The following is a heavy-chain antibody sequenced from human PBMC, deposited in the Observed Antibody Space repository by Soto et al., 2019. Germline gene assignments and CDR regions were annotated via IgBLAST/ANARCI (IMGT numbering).Heavy chain of an antibody. CDR1: GFSLITSGVG. Sequence: QITLKEAGPTLVKPTQTLTLTCGFSGFSLITSGVGVGWIRQPPGKALEWLALIYWDDDKGYSTSLKSRLTITKDTSKNQVVHTMTNMDPADTATYYCAHTMAPRIFDYWGQGTLVTVSS. CDR3: AHTMAPRIFDY. V-gene: IGHV2-5*02. CDR2: IYWDDDK. J-gene: IGHJ4*02.